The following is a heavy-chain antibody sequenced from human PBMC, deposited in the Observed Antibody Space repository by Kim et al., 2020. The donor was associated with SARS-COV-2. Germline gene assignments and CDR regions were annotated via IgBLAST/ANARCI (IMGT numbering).Heavy chain of an antibody. V-gene: IGHV3-30*03. CDR2: ILFDGKTD. J-gene: IGHJ4*03. CDR1: GFAFRTYG. D-gene: IGHD1-26*01. Sequence: GGSLRLSCAASGFAFRTYGMYWVRQAPGKGLELVAGILFDGKTDYYRNSVKGRFTISRDNSNNTLYLQMNSLRPEDTALYYCVRDSTTYGVLTNGYFD. CDR3: VRDSTTYGVLTNGYFD.